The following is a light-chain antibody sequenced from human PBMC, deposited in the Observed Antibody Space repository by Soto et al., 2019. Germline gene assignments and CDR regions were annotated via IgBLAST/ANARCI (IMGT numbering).Light chain of an antibody. Sequence: DIQMTQSPSTLSASVGDRVTITCRASQSISSWLAWFQQQPGKPPKLLIYAASSLESGVPSRFSGSGSGTEFTLTIISLQPDDFATYYCQQYKSLYTFGQGTKLEIK. CDR1: QSISSW. J-gene: IGKJ2*01. CDR3: QQYKSLYT. CDR2: AAS. V-gene: IGKV1-5*01.